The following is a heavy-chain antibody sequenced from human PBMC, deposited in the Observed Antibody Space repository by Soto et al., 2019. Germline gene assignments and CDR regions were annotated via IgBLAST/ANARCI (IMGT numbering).Heavy chain of an antibody. J-gene: IGHJ4*02. D-gene: IGHD2-15*01. CDR1: GGSFSGYF. V-gene: IGHV4-34*01. CDR3: ARGRCSGGNCYPDLDY. CDR2: INHSGSA. Sequence: PSETLSLXCAVYGGSFSGYFWTWIRQPPGKGLEWIGEINHSGSANYNPSLESRVTISVDTSKNQFSLNLNSVTAADTAVYYCARGRCSGGNCYPDLDYWGQGALVTVSS.